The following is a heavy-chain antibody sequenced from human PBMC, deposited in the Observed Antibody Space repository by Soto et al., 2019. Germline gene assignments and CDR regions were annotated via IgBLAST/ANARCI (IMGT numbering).Heavy chain of an antibody. J-gene: IGHJ4*02. CDR3: AREQQLAHIIDY. CDR2: IWYDGSNK. V-gene: IGHV3-33*01. CDR1: GFTFSSYG. Sequence: QVQLVESGGGVVQPGRSLRLSCAASGFTFSSYGMHWVRQAPGKGLEWVAVIWYDGSNKYYADSVKGRFTISRDNSKNARYLQMNSLRAEDTAVYYCAREQQLAHIIDYWGQGTLVTVSS. D-gene: IGHD6-13*01.